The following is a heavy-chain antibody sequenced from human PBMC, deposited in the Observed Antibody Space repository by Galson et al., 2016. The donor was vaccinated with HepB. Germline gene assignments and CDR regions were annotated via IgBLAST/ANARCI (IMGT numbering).Heavy chain of an antibody. J-gene: IGHJ4*02. CDR1: GYSISSSSYY. Sequence: SETLSPTCTASGYSISSSSYYWGWIRQPPVKGLEYIGSTYYSGSSFYNPSPQSRATKSVDTSNNHFSLTLSSVPAADTALCYCARHLRILARRRGIDSCGQGTLVTVSS. V-gene: IGHV4-39*01. CDR2: TYYSGSS. D-gene: IGHD6-6*01. CDR3: ARHLRILARRRGIDS.